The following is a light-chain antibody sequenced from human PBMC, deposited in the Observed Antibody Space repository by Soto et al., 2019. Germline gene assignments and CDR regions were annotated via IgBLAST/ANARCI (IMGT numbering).Light chain of an antibody. CDR1: QNINKW. CDR2: DAS. V-gene: IGKV1-5*01. J-gene: IGKJ1*01. Sequence: DIQMTQSPSTLSASVGDRVVITCRASQNINKWLAWYQQKPGKAPKFLIYDASTLETGVPSRFSGSGSGTEFTLTISRLNPEDVENYYCQKYNSAPRTFGQGTKVDIK. CDR3: QKYNSAPRT.